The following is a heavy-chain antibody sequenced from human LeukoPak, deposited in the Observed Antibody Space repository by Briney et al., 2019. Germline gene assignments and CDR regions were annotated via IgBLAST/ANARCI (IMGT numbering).Heavy chain of an antibody. CDR2: ISYDGSNK. V-gene: IGHV3-30*18. J-gene: IGHJ6*02. CDR1: GFTVSVYY. D-gene: IGHD2-2*02. Sequence: GGSLRLSCAVSGFTVSVYYMSWVRQAPGKGLEWVAVISYDGSNKYYADSVKGRFTISRDNSKNTLYLQMNSLRAEDTAVYYCAKDQEDTSNYYYGMDVWGQGTTVTVSS. CDR3: AKDQEDTSNYYYGMDV.